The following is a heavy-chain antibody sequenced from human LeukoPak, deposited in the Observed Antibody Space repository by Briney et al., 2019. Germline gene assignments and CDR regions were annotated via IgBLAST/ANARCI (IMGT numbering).Heavy chain of an antibody. CDR3: ARGVEPLAANTLAY. CDR2: FYSDGNT. J-gene: IGHJ4*02. V-gene: IGHV3-53*01. D-gene: IGHD1-14*01. Sequence: GGSLRLSCAASGFTVITNDMTWVRQAPGKGLEWVSVFYSDGNTKYADSVQGRFSISRDNSKNTLYLEMNSLSPDDTAVYYCARGVEPLAANTLAYWGQGTLVTVSS. CDR1: GFTVITND.